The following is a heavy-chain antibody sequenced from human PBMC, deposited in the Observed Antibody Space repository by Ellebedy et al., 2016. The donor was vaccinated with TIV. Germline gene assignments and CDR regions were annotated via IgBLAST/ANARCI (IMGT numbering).Heavy chain of an antibody. CDR2: ISASNGPT. Sequence: AASVKVSCKASGYTFNGYGICWVRQAPGQGLEWMGWISASNGPTNYAKEFQGRVTMTIDKSRSTDYMELRSLRSDDTAVFYCARTGANTYGSGNPDHWGQGTLVTVSS. CDR1: GYTFNGYG. CDR3: ARTGANTYGSGNPDH. D-gene: IGHD3-10*01. J-gene: IGHJ4*02. V-gene: IGHV1-18*04.